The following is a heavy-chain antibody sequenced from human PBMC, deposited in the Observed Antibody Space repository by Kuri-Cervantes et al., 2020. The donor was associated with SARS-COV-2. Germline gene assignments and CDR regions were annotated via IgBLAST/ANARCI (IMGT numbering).Heavy chain of an antibody. CDR2: VKSKPDGGTT. J-gene: IGHJ6*03. Sequence: GGSLRLSCAASGFTFSNACMTWVRQAPGKGLEWVGHVKSKPDGGTTGSAAPVKGRFIISRDDSKNTLHLHMNTLKTEDTAVYYCTAASSGDDYYMDVWGKGTTVTVSS. CDR3: TAASSGDDYYMDV. CDR1: GFTFSNAC. V-gene: IGHV3-15*01. D-gene: IGHD4-17*01.